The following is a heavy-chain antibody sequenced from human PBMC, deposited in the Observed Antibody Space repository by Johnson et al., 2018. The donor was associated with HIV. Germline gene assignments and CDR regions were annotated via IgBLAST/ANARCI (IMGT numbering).Heavy chain of an antibody. CDR1: GFTFSNYW. CDR2: IKEDGSDK. J-gene: IGHJ3*02. D-gene: IGHD2-8*02. V-gene: IGHV3-7*01. CDR3: ARDCTGGVCLNDAFDI. Sequence: VQLVESGGGLVQPGGSLRLSCAASGFTFSNYWMNWVRQAPGKGLEWVANIKEDGSDKYYVDSVKGRFTISRDNSKNTLFLQMNSLRPEDTAVYYCARDCTGGVCLNDAFDIWGQGTMVTVSS.